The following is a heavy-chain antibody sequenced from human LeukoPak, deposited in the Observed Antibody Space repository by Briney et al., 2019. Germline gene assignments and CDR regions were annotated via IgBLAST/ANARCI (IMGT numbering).Heavy chain of an antibody. J-gene: IGHJ5*02. V-gene: IGHV4-39*01. D-gene: IGHD6-19*01. CDR3: ARRRAGRDWFDP. CDR1: GGSISSSNYY. CDR2: IYYSGNT. Sequence: SETLSLTCAVSGGSISSSNYYWGWIRQPPGQGLEWIGSIYYSGNTYYNPSLKSRVTISVDTSKNQFSLKLSSVTATDTAVYYCARRRAGRDWFDPWGQGTLVTVSS.